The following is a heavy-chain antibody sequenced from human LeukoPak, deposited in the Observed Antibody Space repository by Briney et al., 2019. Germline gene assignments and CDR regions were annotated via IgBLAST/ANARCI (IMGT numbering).Heavy chain of an antibody. J-gene: IGHJ4*02. CDR3: ARGADGGAYALGY. CDR2: IYSGGTT. CDR1: GFTVSRNY. Sequence: PGGSLRLSCAASGFTVSRNYISWVRQAPGKGLEWVSVIYSGGTTYSADSVKGRFTISRDNSQNTVYLQMNTLRAEDTALYYCARGADGGAYALGYWGQGTLVTVSS. V-gene: IGHV3-53*01. D-gene: IGHD5-12*01.